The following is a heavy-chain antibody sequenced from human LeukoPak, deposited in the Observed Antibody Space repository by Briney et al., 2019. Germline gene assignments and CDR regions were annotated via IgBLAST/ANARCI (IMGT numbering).Heavy chain of an antibody. V-gene: IGHV3-11*01. CDR1: GVTFSDYY. CDR3: VRDRLGDYDSSGYYDN. J-gene: IGHJ4*02. Sequence: GGSLRLSCAASGVTFSDYYMCWIRQAPGTGLERGSYLYDSGSTIYYADSVKGRFTISRDNAKKPLYLQMNSLRAEDTAVYYCVRDRLGDYDSSGYYDNWGQGTLVTVSS. D-gene: IGHD3-22*01. CDR2: LYDSGSTI.